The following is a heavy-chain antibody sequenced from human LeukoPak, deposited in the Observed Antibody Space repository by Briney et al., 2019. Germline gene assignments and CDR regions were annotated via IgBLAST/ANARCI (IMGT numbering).Heavy chain of an antibody. CDR3: ARPISGWSAFDI. Sequence: PGGSLRLSCAASGPTFSTYEMHWVRQAPGKGLEWVSYISSRGSMTYYGDSVKGRFTISRDNSKNSLYLQMNSLRAEDTAVYYCARPISGWSAFDIWGHGTVVTVSS. CDR1: GPTFSTYE. CDR2: ISSRGSMT. V-gene: IGHV3-48*03. J-gene: IGHJ3*02. D-gene: IGHD6-19*01.